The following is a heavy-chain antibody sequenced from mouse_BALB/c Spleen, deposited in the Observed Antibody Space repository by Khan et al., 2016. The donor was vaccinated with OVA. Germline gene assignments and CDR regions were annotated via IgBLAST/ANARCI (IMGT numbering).Heavy chain of an antibody. CDR1: GFTYSNYT. Sequence: EVELVESGRGLVQPGGSLKLSCAASGFTYSNYTMSWFRQTPEKRLEWVASIRSGGSTYYPDSGKGRFTISRDNPGNMLTLQMSSLRSEDTAMCYCARDYWFAYWGPATLVTVSA. V-gene: IGHV5-6-5*01. CDR3: ARDYWFAY. J-gene: IGHJ3*01. CDR2: IRSGGST.